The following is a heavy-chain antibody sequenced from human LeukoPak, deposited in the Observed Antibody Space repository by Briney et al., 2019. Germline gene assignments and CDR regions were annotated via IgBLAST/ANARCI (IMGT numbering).Heavy chain of an antibody. CDR3: TRGGVDRGADY. D-gene: IGHD3-10*01. J-gene: IGHJ4*02. CDR1: GFKFGDYT. V-gene: IGHV3-49*04. CDR2: IKNKAYGGAT. Sequence: GGSLRLSCAASGFKFGDYTVSWVRQAPGRGLEWVGFIKNKAYGGATEYAASVRGRFTISRDNYKSMAYLQMNSLQSEDTAVYHCTRGGVDRGADYWGRGTLVTVSS.